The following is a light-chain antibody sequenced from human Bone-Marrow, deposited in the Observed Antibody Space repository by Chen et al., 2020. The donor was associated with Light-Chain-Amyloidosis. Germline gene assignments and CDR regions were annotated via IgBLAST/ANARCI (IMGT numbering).Light chain of an antibody. V-gene: IGLV2-14*01. CDR2: DVS. CDR3: SSYTSSSTLV. CDR1: SSYVGAYNY. Sequence: SALTHPASVSGSPGQSITISCPGTSSYVGAYNYVSWYQQHPGKAPKLMIYDVSNRPSGVSNRFSGSKSGNTASLTISGLQAEDEADYYCSSYTSSSTLVFGGGTKLTVL. J-gene: IGLJ3*02.